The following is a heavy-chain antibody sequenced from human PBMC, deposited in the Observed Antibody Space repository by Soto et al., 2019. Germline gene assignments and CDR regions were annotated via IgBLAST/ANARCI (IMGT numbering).Heavy chain of an antibody. J-gene: IGHJ4*02. D-gene: IGHD2-2*01. Sequence: GASLRLSCTVSGFPFNNYGINWVRQAPGKGLEWVSSVSKSDYTYYSDSVKGRFTISRDNAKNSVSLQMNTLRVEDTAVYYCAREDSIIIPAVSDFWGQGTLVTVSS. CDR3: AREDSIIIPAVSDF. V-gene: IGHV3-21*01. CDR1: GFPFNNYG. CDR2: VSKSDYT.